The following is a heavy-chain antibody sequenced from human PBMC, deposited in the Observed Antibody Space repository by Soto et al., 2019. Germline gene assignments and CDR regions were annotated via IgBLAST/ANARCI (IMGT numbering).Heavy chain of an antibody. CDR2: ISYDGSNK. J-gene: IGHJ4*02. CDR1: GFTFSSYG. V-gene: IGHV3-30*18. D-gene: IGHD6-19*01. Sequence: VQLVESGGGVVQPGRSLRLSCAASGFTFSSYGMHWVRQAPGKGLEWVAVISYDGSNKYYADSVKGRFTISRDNSKNTLYLQMNSLRAEDTAVYYCAKDRVERSGRYYFDYWGQGTLVTVSS. CDR3: AKDRVERSGRYYFDY.